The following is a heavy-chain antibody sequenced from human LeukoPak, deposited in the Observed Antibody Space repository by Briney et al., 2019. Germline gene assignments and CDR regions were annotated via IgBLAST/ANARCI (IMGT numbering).Heavy chain of an antibody. CDR1: GGTFSSYA. CDR2: IIPIFGTA. J-gene: IGHJ6*02. V-gene: IGHV1-69*13. Sequence: GASVKVSCKASGGTFSSYAISWVRQAPGQGLEWMGGIIPIFGTANYAQKFQGRVTITADESTSTAYMELSSLRSEDTAVYYCARDFTIFGVVTTLYYGMDVWGQGTTVTVSS. CDR3: ARDFTIFGVVTTLYYGMDV. D-gene: IGHD3-3*01.